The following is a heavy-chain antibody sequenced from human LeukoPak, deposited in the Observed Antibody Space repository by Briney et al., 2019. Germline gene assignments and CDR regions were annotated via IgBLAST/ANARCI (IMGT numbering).Heavy chain of an antibody. Sequence: GGSLRLSCAASGFNFDDYVMTWVRQAPGKGLEWVSGINWNGGSRGYADSVKGRFTISRDNAKNSLYLQMNSLRAEDTAVYYCAKITPGDYARERFNWFDPWGQGTLVTVSS. D-gene: IGHD4-17*01. J-gene: IGHJ5*02. CDR1: GFNFDDYV. CDR2: INWNGGSR. V-gene: IGHV3-20*04. CDR3: AKITPGDYARERFNWFDP.